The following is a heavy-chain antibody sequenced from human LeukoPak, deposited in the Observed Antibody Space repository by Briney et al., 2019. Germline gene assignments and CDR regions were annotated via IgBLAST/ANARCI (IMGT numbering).Heavy chain of an antibody. D-gene: IGHD5-24*01. CDR2: IIPIFGTA. J-gene: IGHJ4*02. CDR3: ARRDDHNGRDY. V-gene: IGHV1-69*01. CDR1: GGSFSRYA. Sequence: GSSVKVSCKASGGSFSRYAISWVRQAPGQGLEWMGGIIPIFGTANYAQKFQGRVTITADESTRTAYMELRTLRSEDTAIYYCARRDDHNGRDYWGQGTLVTVSS.